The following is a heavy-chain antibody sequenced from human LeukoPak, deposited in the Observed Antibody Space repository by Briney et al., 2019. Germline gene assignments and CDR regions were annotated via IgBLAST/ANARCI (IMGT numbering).Heavy chain of an antibody. J-gene: IGHJ4*02. CDR1: GGSISSSNW. Sequence: PSGTLSLTCAVSGGSISSSNWWSWVRQPPGKGLEWIGEIYHSGSTNYNPSLKSRVTISADTSKNQFSLKLNSVTAADTAVYYCTTYSRALDYWGQGILVTVSS. CDR2: IYHSGST. V-gene: IGHV4-4*02. D-gene: IGHD5-18*01. CDR3: TTYSRALDY.